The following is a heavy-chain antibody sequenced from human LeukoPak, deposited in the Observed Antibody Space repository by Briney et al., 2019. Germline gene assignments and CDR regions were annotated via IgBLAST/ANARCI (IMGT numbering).Heavy chain of an antibody. CDR2: IRYDGSNK. D-gene: IGHD2-21*01. J-gene: IGHJ6*02. CDR1: GFTFSSYG. CDR3: AKSRPFVGDYYYYYGMDV. Sequence: GGSLRLSCAASGFTFSSYGMHWVRQAPGKGLEWVAFIRYDGSNKYYADSVKGRFTISRDNSKNTLYLQINSLRAEDKAVYYCAKSRPFVGDYYYYYGMDVWGQGTTVTVSS. V-gene: IGHV3-30*02.